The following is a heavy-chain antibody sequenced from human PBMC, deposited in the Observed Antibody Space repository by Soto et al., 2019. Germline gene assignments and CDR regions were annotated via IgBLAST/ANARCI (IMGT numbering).Heavy chain of an antibody. V-gene: IGHV4-39*07. CDR1: GGSISSSSYY. J-gene: IGHJ4*02. Sequence: PSETLSLTCTVSGGSISSSSYYWGWIRQPPGKGLEWIGSIYYSGSTYYNPSLKSRATISVDKSKNRFSLDLYSVTAADTAVYFCTRGPSLRPFLDYWGQGILVTVSS. CDR3: TRGPSLRPFLDY. CDR2: IYYSGST.